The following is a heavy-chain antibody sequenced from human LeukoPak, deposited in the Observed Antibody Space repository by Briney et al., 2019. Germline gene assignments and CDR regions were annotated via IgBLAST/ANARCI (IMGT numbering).Heavy chain of an antibody. J-gene: IGHJ4*02. V-gene: IGHV4-59*01. CDR2: IYYSGST. CDR3: ARLNYDFWSGYPFDY. D-gene: IGHD3-3*01. Sequence: SETLSLTCTVSGGSISSYYWSWIRQPPGKRLEWIGYIYYSGSTNYNPSLKSRVTISVDTSKNQFSLRLSSVTAADTAVYYCARLNYDFWSGYPFDYWGQGTLVTVSS. CDR1: GGSISSYY.